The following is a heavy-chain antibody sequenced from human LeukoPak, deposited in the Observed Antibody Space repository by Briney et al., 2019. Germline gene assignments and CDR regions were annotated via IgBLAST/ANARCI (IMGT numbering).Heavy chain of an antibody. Sequence: GGSLRLSCAASGFTFSSYAMSWVRQAPGKGLEWVSAISGSGGSTYYADSVKGRFTISRDNSKNTLYLQMNSLRAEDTAVYYCAKTYGSSGWQYYFDYWGQGTLVTVSS. CDR1: GFTFSSYA. D-gene: IGHD6-19*01. CDR3: AKTYGSSGWQYYFDY. V-gene: IGHV3-23*01. J-gene: IGHJ4*02. CDR2: ISGSGGST.